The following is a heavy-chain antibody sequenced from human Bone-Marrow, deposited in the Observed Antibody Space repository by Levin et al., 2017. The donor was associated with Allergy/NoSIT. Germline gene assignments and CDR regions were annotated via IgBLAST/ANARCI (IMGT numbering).Heavy chain of an antibody. D-gene: IGHD6-13*01. CDR2: IYTDGST. CDR3: ASPLYSSSWGY. Sequence: SCAASGFTFSSRYMSWVRQAPGKGLEWVSVIYTDGSTKYADSVKGRFTISRDNFKNTLYLQMNSLRAEDTAVYYCASPLYSSSWGYWGQGTLVTVSS. J-gene: IGHJ4*02. CDR1: GFTFSSRY. V-gene: IGHV3-53*01.